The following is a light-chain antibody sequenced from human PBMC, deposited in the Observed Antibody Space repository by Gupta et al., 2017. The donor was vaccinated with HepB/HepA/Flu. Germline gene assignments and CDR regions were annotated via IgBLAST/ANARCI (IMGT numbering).Light chain of an antibody. V-gene: IGLV2-8*01. CDR2: EVS. CDR1: SSDVGGYNY. CDR3: SSYAGSNNPVV. Sequence: QSALTQPPSASGSPGQSLTISCTGTSSDVGGYNYVSWYQQHPGKAPNLVIYEVSKRPSGVPDRFSGSKSGNTASLTVSGLQAEDEADYYCSSYAGSNNPVVFGGGTKLTVL. J-gene: IGLJ2*01.